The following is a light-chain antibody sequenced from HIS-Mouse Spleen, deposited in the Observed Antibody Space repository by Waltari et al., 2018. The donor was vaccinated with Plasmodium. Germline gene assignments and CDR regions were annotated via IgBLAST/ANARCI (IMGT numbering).Light chain of an antibody. J-gene: IGKJ3*01. V-gene: IGKV3-15*01. CDR2: GAS. Sequence: EIVMTQSPATLSVSPGERATLSCWPSQSVSSNLAWYQQKPGQAPRLLIYGASTSATGIPARFSGSASGTEFTHTISSVQSEDFAVYDGEQYKNWSCTFGPGTKVDIK. CDR1: QSVSSN. CDR3: EQYKNWSCT.